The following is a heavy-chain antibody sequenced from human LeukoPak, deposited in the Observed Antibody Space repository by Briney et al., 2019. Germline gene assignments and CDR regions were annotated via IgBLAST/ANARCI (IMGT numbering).Heavy chain of an antibody. D-gene: IGHD3-10*01. Sequence: ASVKVSCKASGYSFTGYYMHWVRQAPGQGLEWMGWINPNGGGTNYAQKFQGRVTMTRDTSISTAYMELSRLRSDDTAVYYCARANNYYGSGSHDYWGQGTLVTVSS. CDR3: ARANNYYGSGSHDY. CDR2: INPNGGGT. CDR1: GYSFTGYY. V-gene: IGHV1-2*02. J-gene: IGHJ4*02.